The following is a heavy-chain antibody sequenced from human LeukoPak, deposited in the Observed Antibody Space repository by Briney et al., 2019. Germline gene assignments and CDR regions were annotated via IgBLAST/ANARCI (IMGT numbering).Heavy chain of an antibody. CDR3: AREGIAAAGDAFDI. Sequence: GGSLRLSCAASGFTFNSYTMNWVRQAPGEGLEWVSSISTSSSYIYYADSVQGRFTISRDNAKNSLYLQMNSLRAEDTAVYYCAREGIAAAGDAFDIWGQGTMVTVSS. D-gene: IGHD6-13*01. J-gene: IGHJ3*02. V-gene: IGHV3-21*01. CDR2: ISTSSSYI. CDR1: GFTFNSYT.